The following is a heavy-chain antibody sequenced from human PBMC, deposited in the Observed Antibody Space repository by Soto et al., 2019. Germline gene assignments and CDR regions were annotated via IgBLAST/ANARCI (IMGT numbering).Heavy chain of an antibody. D-gene: IGHD3-3*01. V-gene: IGHV1-8*01. CDR2: MSPNSGNT. J-gene: IGHJ5*02. Sequence: ASVKVSCKASGYTFTSYEINWVRQAAGQGLEWLGWMSPNSGNTGYAPKFLGRVTMTKNTSINTAYMELSSLTSEDTAVYYCARGFQIFGMVKKFGPWGQGTLVTVSS. CDR1: GYTFTSYE. CDR3: ARGFQIFGMVKKFGP.